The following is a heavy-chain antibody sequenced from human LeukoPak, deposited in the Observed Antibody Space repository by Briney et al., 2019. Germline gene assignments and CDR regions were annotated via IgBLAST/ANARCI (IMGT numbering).Heavy chain of an antibody. J-gene: IGHJ4*02. V-gene: IGHV3-48*01. CDR2: ISSSSSTI. CDR3: AKPEEWGLPGPLGY. CDR1: GFTFSSYS. Sequence: GGSLRLSCAASGFTFSSYSMNWVRQAPGKGLEWVSYISSSSSTIYYADSVKGRFTISRDNAKNSLYLQMNSLRAEDTAVYYCAKPEEWGLPGPLGYWGQGTLVTVSS. D-gene: IGHD1-26*01.